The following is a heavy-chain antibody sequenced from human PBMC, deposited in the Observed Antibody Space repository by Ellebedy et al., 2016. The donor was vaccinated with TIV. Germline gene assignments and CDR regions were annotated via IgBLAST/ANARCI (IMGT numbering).Heavy chain of an antibody. Sequence: GESLKISXAASGFTFSSYGMHWVRQAPGKGLEWVAVISYDGSNKYYADSVKGRFTISRDNSKNTLYLQMNSLRAEDTAVYYCARERLRWPIDYWGQGTLVTVSS. CDR2: ISYDGSNK. D-gene: IGHD4-23*01. CDR3: ARERLRWPIDY. CDR1: GFTFSSYG. V-gene: IGHV3-30*03. J-gene: IGHJ4*02.